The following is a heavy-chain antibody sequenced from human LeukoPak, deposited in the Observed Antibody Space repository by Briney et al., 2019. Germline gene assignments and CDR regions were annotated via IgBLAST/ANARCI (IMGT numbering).Heavy chain of an antibody. CDR1: GGTFSSYA. J-gene: IGHJ4*02. D-gene: IGHD3-22*01. CDR3: ARDRTTYYYDSSGWRFDY. Sequence: SVKVSCKASGGTFSSYAISWVRQAPGQGLEWMGGIIPIFGTANYAQKFQGGVTITTDESTSTAYMELSSLRSEDTAVYYCARDRTTYYYDSSGWRFDYWGQGTLVTVSS. V-gene: IGHV1-69*05. CDR2: IIPIFGTA.